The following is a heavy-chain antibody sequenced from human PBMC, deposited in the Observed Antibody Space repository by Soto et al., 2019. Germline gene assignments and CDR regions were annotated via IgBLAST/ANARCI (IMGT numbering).Heavy chain of an antibody. CDR1: GGTFSSYA. CDR3: ARDRSGWTGYYYYGMDV. V-gene: IGHV1-69*06. Sequence: GASVKVSCKASGGTFSSYAISWVRQAPGQGLEWMGGIIPISGTANYAQKFQGRVTITADKSTSTAYMELSSLRSEDTAVYYCARDRSGWTGYYYYGMDVWGQGTTVTVSS. J-gene: IGHJ6*02. CDR2: IIPISGTA. D-gene: IGHD6-19*01.